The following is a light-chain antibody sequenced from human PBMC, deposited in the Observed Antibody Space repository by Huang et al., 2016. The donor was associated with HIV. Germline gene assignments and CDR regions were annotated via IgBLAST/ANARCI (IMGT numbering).Light chain of an antibody. J-gene: IGKJ1*01. CDR2: VVS. Sequence: EIVMTQSPATLSVSPGERVTLSCRASQSLSSQLAWYQQKRGQAPRLLSYVVSTRATDIPARFSGSGSGTDFTLTINSLQSEDFATYYCQQYNDWPLTFGQGTEVEIK. CDR3: QQYNDWPLT. CDR1: QSLSSQ. V-gene: IGKV3-15*01.